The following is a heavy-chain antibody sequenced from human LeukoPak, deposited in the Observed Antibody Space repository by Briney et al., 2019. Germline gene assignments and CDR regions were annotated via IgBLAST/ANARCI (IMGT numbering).Heavy chain of an antibody. D-gene: IGHD3-22*01. CDR1: GYTFTSYG. J-gene: IGHJ4*02. CDR3: ARGDRGGWYYDSSGYFNYFDY. Sequence: GASVKVSCKASGYTFTSYGISWVRQAPGQGLEWMGWISAYNGNTNYAQKLQGRVTMTTDTSTSTAYMELRSLRSDDTAVYYCARGDRGGWYYDSSGYFNYFDYWGQGTLATVSS. V-gene: IGHV1-18*01. CDR2: ISAYNGNT.